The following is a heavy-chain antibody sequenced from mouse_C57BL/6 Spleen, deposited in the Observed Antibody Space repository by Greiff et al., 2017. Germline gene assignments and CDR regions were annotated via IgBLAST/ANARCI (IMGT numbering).Heavy chain of an antibody. Sequence: QVQLQQSGAELVKPGASVKISCKASGYAFSSYWMNWVKQRPGKGLEWIGQIYPGDGDTNYNGKFKGKATLTADKSSSTAYMQLSSLTSEDSAVYFCARSGTGTHCDYWGQGTTLTVSS. J-gene: IGHJ2*01. CDR2: IYPGDGDT. V-gene: IGHV1-80*01. D-gene: IGHD4-1*01. CDR1: GYAFSSYW. CDR3: ARSGTGTHCDY.